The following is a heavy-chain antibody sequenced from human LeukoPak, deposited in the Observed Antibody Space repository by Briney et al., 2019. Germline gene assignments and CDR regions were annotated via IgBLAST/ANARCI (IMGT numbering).Heavy chain of an antibody. J-gene: IGHJ6*02. V-gene: IGHV4-59*08. CDR1: GASISSDY. CDR2: IYYSGAT. CDR3: ARHLKKYYYYGMDV. Sequence: PSETLSLTCTVSGASISSDYWSWIRQAPGKGLEWIGDIYYSGATNYNFSLQSRVTISVDTSKNQFSLNLISVTAADTAVHYCARHLKKYYYYGMDVWGQGTTVTVSS.